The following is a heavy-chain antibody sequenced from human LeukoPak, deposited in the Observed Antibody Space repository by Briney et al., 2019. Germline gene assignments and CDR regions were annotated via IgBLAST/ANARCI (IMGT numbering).Heavy chain of an antibody. J-gene: IGHJ5*02. V-gene: IGHV1-2*02. D-gene: IGHD2-15*01. Sequence: ASVKVSCKASGYTFTDYYINWVRQAPGQGLEWMGWINPNSGGTNYAQKFQGRVTMTRDTSISTAYMELSRLRSDDTAVYYCARGGCSGGSCYFVRIWFDPWGQGTLVTVSS. CDR1: GYTFTDYY. CDR2: INPNSGGT. CDR3: ARGGCSGGSCYFVRIWFDP.